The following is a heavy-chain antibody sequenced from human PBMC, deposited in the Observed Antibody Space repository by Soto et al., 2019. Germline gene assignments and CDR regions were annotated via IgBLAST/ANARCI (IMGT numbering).Heavy chain of an antibody. Sequence: GGSLRLSCAASGFTFNNYAMSWVRQAPGKGLEWVSGISGSGGSTDYADSVKGRFTISRDNSRNTLYLQMNSLRAEDTAVYYCAKAITSSGWYYFDYWGQGT. CDR2: ISGSGGST. J-gene: IGHJ4*02. D-gene: IGHD6-19*01. V-gene: IGHV3-23*01. CDR3: AKAITSSGWYYFDY. CDR1: GFTFNNYA.